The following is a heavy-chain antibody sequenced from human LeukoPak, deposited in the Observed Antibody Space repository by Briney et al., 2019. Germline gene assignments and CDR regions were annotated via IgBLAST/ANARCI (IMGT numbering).Heavy chain of an antibody. CDR1: GYTFTSYY. J-gene: IGHJ4*02. V-gene: IGHV1-46*01. CDR2: INPSGGST. Sequence: ASVKVSCKASGYTFTSYYMHWVRQAPGQGLEWMGIINPSGGSTSYAQKFQGRVTMTRDMSTSTVYMEPSSLRSEDTAVYYCARYATKWELLPGGLGYFDYWGQGTLVTVSS. CDR3: ARYATKWELLPGGLGYFDY. D-gene: IGHD1-26*01.